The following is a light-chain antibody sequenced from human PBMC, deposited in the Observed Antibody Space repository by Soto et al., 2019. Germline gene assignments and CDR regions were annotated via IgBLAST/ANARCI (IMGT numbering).Light chain of an antibody. Sequence: DIQMTQSPSSLSASVGDRVTITCQASQDIINYLNWYQQKPGKAPKLLIYDASHLETGVPSRFSGSGSGTEFTFTISSLQPEDIGTYYCQQCDDVPLTFGGGTKVEIK. CDR2: DAS. J-gene: IGKJ4*01. V-gene: IGKV1-33*01. CDR1: QDIINY. CDR3: QQCDDVPLT.